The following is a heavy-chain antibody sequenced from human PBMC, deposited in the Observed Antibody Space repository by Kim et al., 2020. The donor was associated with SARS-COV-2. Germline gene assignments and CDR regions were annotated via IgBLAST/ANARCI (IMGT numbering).Heavy chain of an antibody. CDR1: GGSISSGGYY. Sequence: SETLSLTCTVSGGSISSGGYYWSWIRQHPGKGLEWIGYIYYSGSTYYNPSLKSRVTISVDTSKNQFSLKLSSVTAADTAVYYCARGADSSGPVGFDYWGQGTLVTVSS. J-gene: IGHJ4*02. CDR2: IYYSGST. D-gene: IGHD6-19*01. V-gene: IGHV4-31*03. CDR3: ARGADSSGPVGFDY.